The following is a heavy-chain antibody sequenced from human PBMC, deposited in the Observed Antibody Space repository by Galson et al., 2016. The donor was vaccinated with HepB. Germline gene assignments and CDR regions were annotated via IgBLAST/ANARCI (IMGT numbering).Heavy chain of an antibody. CDR3: ARAGADYYDSSGYSSYFDY. Sequence: SVKVSCKSSGGTFNSYTISWVRQAPGQGLEWMGGIIPIFGTANYAQKFQGRVTITADESTSTAYMELSSLRSEDTAVYYCARAGADYYDSSGYSSYFDYWGQGTLVTVSS. CDR2: IIPIFGTA. CDR1: GGTFNSYT. D-gene: IGHD3-22*01. J-gene: IGHJ4*02. V-gene: IGHV1-69*13.